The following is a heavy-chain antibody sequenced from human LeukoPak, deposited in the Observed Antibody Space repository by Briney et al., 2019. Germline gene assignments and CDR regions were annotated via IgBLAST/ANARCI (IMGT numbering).Heavy chain of an antibody. CDR3: ARAGFEDYYYYYMDV. J-gene: IGHJ6*03. CDR2: IIPIFGTP. V-gene: IGHV1-69*13. Sequence: GASVKVSCKASGGTYSSYAISRVRQAPGQGLEWMGGIIPIFGTPNYAQKFQGRVTITADESTSTAYMELSSLRSEDTAVYYCARAGFEDYYYYYMDVWGKGTTVTVSS. CDR1: GGTYSSYA. D-gene: IGHD3-10*01.